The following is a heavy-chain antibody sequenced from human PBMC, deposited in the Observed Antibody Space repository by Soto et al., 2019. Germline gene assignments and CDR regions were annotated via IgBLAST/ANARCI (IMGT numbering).Heavy chain of an antibody. CDR3: ARGVDYGGNSAYFDY. J-gene: IGHJ4*02. V-gene: IGHV4-30-2*01. Sequence: SLSLTCAVSGGSISSGGYSWSWIRQPPGKGLEWIGYIYHSGSTYYNPSLKSRVTISVDRSKNQFSLKLSSVTAADTAVYYCARGVDYGGNSAYFDYWGQGTLVTVSS. CDR1: GGSISSGGYS. CDR2: IYHSGST. D-gene: IGHD4-17*01.